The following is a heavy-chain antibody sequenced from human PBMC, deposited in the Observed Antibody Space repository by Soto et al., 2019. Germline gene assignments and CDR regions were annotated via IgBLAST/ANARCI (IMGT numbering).Heavy chain of an antibody. J-gene: IGHJ4*02. CDR1: GFTFSSYG. CDR3: AKDDSGSSYFDY. Sequence: GGSLRLSCAASGFTFSSYGMHWVRQAPGKGLEWVAVISYDGSNKYYADSVKGRFTISRDSSKNTLYLQMNSLRAEDTAVYYCAKDDSGSSYFDYWGQGTLVTVSS. V-gene: IGHV3-30*18. CDR2: ISYDGSNK. D-gene: IGHD1-26*01.